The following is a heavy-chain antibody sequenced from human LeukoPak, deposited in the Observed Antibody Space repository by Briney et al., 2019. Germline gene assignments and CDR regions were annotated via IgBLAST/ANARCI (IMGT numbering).Heavy chain of an antibody. Sequence: SETLSLTCTVSGGSISSYYWSWIRQPPGKGLEWIGYIYYSGSTNYNPSLKSRVTISVETSKNKSPLKLRSVTAADTAVYYCARRIAARKGGGYNWFDPWGQGTLVTVSS. V-gene: IGHV4-59*08. D-gene: IGHD6-6*01. CDR3: ARRIAARKGGGYNWFDP. J-gene: IGHJ5*02. CDR2: IYYSGST. CDR1: GGSISSYY.